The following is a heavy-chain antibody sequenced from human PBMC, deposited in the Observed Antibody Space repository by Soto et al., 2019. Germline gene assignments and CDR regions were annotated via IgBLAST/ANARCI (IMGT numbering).Heavy chain of an antibody. CDR3: ARDGSGGSRHLDFDY. V-gene: IGHV1-2*04. CDR2: INPNSGGT. D-gene: IGHD2-15*01. J-gene: IGHJ4*02. CDR1: GYTFTGYY. Sequence: EASVKVSCKASGYTFTGYYMHWVRQAPGQGLEWMGWINPNSGGTNYAQKFQGWVTMTRDTSISTAYMELSRLRSDDTAVYYCARDGSGGSRHLDFDYWGQGTLVTVSS.